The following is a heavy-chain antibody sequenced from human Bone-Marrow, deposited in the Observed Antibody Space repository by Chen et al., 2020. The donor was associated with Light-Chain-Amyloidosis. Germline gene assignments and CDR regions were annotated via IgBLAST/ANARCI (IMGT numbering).Heavy chain of an antibody. Sequence: EVQLVESGGGLVQPGGSLRLSCTASEFTFTNFWMIWVRQAPGKGLEWVANIKQDGRKNYYVDSVKGRFTSSRDNAKNSLYLQMNSLGAEDTAVYYCARDRGWWTFDIWGRGTMVTVSS. CDR3: ARDRGWWTFDI. V-gene: IGHV3-7*01. D-gene: IGHD2-8*02. CDR1: EFTFTNFW. J-gene: IGHJ3*02. CDR2: IKQDGRKN.